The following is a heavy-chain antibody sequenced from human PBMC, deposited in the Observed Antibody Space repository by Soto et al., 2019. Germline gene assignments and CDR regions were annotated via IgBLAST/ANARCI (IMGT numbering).Heavy chain of an antibody. D-gene: IGHD3-10*01. CDR2: ISDSGGST. CDR3: AKDPGDNYYYYGMDV. Sequence: VGSLRLSCAASGFTFSSYAMSWVRQAPGKGLEWVSAISDSGGSTYYADSVKGRATISRDNSKNTLYLQMNSLRAEDTAVYYCAKDPGDNYYYYGMDVWGRGTTVTVSS. V-gene: IGHV3-23*01. CDR1: GFTFSSYA. J-gene: IGHJ6*02.